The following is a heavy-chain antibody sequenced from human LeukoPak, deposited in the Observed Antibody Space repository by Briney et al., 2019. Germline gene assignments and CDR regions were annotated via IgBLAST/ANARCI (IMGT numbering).Heavy chain of an antibody. CDR2: ISGSGGRI. CDR1: GFTFSSYA. J-gene: IGHJ5*02. CDR3: AELPIVVVVAATWWFDP. Sequence: GESLRLSCAASGFTFSSYAMSWVRQAPGKGLEWVSGISGSGGRIYYADSVKGRFTISRDNSKNTLYLQMNSLRAEDTAVYYCAELPIVVVVAATWWFDPWGQGTLVTVSS. D-gene: IGHD2-15*01. V-gene: IGHV3-23*01.